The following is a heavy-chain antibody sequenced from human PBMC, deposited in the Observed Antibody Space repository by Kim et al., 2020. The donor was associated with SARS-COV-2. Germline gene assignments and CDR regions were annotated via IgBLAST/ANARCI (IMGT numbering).Heavy chain of an antibody. CDR1: GFTFSSYS. CDR3: ARGSGSSGYFGLGMDV. J-gene: IGHJ6*02. CDR2: ISISSSYI. V-gene: IGHV3-21*01. Sequence: GGSLRLSCAASGFTFSSYSMNWVRQAPGKGLEWVSSISISSSYIYYADSVKGRFTISRDNAKNSLYLQMNSRRAEDTAVYYCARGSGSSGYFGLGMDVWGRGTTVTVSS. D-gene: IGHD6-13*01.